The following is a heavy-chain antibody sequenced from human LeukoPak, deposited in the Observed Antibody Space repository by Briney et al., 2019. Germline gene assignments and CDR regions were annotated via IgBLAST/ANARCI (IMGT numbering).Heavy chain of an antibody. CDR3: ARRHDYSNYPDY. CDR2: ISSSSSYI. Sequence: GGSLRLSCAVSGFTFSSYSMNWVRQAPGKGLEWVSSISSSSSYIYYADSVKGRFTISRDNAKNSLYLQMNSLRAEDTAVYYCARRHDYSNYPDYWGQGTLVTVSS. J-gene: IGHJ4*02. CDR1: GFTFSSYS. D-gene: IGHD4-11*01. V-gene: IGHV3-21*01.